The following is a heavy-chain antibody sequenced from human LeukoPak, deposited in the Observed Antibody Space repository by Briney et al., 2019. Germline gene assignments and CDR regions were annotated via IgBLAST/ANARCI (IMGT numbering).Heavy chain of an antibody. Sequence: PSETLSLTCTVSGGSISSYYWSWIRQPPGKGLEWIGYIYYSGSTNYNPSLKSRVTISVDTSKNQFSLKLSSVTAADTAVYYRARSAPYYDFWSGYYMGNILPLDYWGQGTLVTVSS. J-gene: IGHJ4*02. V-gene: IGHV4-59*01. D-gene: IGHD3-3*01. CDR2: IYYSGST. CDR3: ARSAPYYDFWSGYYMGNILPLDY. CDR1: GGSISSYY.